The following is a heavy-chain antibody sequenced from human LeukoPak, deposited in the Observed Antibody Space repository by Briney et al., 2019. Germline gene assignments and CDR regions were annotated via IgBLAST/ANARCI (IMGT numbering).Heavy chain of an antibody. Sequence: SETLSLTCAVSGGSIRSKNWWSWFRPSPGKGLEWIGDMYHSGSVNYDPSLKSRVTISVDTSKNQFSLKLSSVTAADTAVYYCARVRLIAVAGGGGISFDYWGQGTLVTVSS. D-gene: IGHD6-19*01. CDR1: GGSIRSKNW. CDR2: MYHSGSV. V-gene: IGHV4-4*02. J-gene: IGHJ4*02. CDR3: ARVRLIAVAGGGGISFDY.